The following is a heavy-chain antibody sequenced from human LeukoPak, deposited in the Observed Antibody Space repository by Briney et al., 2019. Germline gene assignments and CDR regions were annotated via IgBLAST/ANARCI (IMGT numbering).Heavy chain of an antibody. J-gene: IGHJ5*02. V-gene: IGHV4-4*07. D-gene: IGHD1-1*01. CDR3: AREGTRDTNWFDP. Sequence: SETLSLTCTVSGGSISSYYWSWIRIRQPAGKGLEWIGRIHSSGNTNYNPSLKGRVTMSVDTSKNQFSLSLTSVTAADTAVYYCAREGTRDTNWFDPWGQGTLVTVSS. CDR1: GGSISSYY. CDR2: IHSSGNT.